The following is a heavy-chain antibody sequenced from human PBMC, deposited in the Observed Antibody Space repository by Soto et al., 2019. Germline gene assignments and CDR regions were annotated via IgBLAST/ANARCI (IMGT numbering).Heavy chain of an antibody. Sequence: GGSLRLSCAASGFTFNTRWRSWVRQAPGKGLEWVANINQDGSEKYCLDSVKGRFTISRDNAKNSLSLQMNSLRAEDTAMYYCARDYDRTPGIYWGQGTLVTVSS. CDR3: ARDYDRTPGIY. D-gene: IGHD3-22*01. CDR2: INQDGSEK. CDR1: GFTFNTRW. V-gene: IGHV3-7*04. J-gene: IGHJ4*02.